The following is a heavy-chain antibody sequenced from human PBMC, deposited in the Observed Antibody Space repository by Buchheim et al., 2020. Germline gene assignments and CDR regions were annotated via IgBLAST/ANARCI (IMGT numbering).Heavy chain of an antibody. V-gene: IGHV3-48*03. Sequence: EVQLVESGGGLVQPGGSLRLSCAASGFTFSSYEMNWVRQAPGKGLEWVSYISSSGSTIYYADSVKGRFTISRDNAKNSLYLQMNSLRAEDTAVHYCARSPGIALAYNWFDPWGQGTL. D-gene: IGHD6-13*01. J-gene: IGHJ5*02. CDR1: GFTFSSYE. CDR2: ISSSGSTI. CDR3: ARSPGIALAYNWFDP.